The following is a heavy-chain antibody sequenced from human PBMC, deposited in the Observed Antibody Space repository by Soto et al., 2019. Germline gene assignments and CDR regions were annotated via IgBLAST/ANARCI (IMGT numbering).Heavy chain of an antibody. CDR3: TTHYYDSSGPPPTQLDY. J-gene: IGHJ4*02. D-gene: IGHD3-22*01. CDR1: GYSFTSYW. Sequence: GESLKISCKGSGYSFTSYWIGWVRQMPGKGLEWMGIIYPGDSDTRYSPSFQGQVTISADKSISTAYLQWSSLKASDTAMYYCTTHYYDSSGPPPTQLDYWGQGNLVTAS. CDR2: IYPGDSDT. V-gene: IGHV5-51*01.